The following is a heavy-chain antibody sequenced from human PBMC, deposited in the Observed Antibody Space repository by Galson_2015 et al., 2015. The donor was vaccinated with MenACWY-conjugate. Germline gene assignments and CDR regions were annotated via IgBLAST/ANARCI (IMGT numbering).Heavy chain of an antibody. CDR3: ARAERQLCWFDP. Sequence: SVKVSCKASGYTFTSYGISWVRQAPGQGLEWMGWISAYNGNTNYAQKLQGRVAMTTDTSTSTAYMELRSLRSDDTAVYYCARAERQLCWFDPWGQGTLVTVSS. CDR2: ISAYNGNT. D-gene: IGHD5-18*01. V-gene: IGHV1-18*04. J-gene: IGHJ5*02. CDR1: GYTFTSYG.